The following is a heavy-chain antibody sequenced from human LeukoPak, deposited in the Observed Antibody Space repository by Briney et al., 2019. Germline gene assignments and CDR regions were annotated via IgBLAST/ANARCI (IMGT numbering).Heavy chain of an antibody. D-gene: IGHD1-26*01. CDR1: GFTFGDYA. Sequence: GGSLRLSCTASGFTFGDYAMSWVRQAPGKGLEWVGFIRSKGYGGTTEYAASGKGRFTISRDDSKSIAYLQMNGLKTEDTAVYYCTRYNSGSYLDAFDIWGQGTMVTVSS. V-gene: IGHV3-49*04. CDR3: TRYNSGSYLDAFDI. J-gene: IGHJ3*02. CDR2: IRSKGYGGTT.